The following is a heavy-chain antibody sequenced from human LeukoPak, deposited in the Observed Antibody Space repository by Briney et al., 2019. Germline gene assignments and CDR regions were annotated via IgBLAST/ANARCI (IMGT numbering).Heavy chain of an antibody. CDR1: GYTFTGYY. D-gene: IGHD6-13*01. CDR3: AREIMAAAGPRYGMDV. CDR2: INPNSGGT. J-gene: IGHJ6*02. V-gene: IGHV1-2*04. Sequence: ASVKVSCKASGYTFTGYYMHWVRQAPGQGLEWMGWINPNSGGTNYAQKFQGWVTMTRDTSISTAYMELSRLKSDDTAVYYCAREIMAAAGPRYGMDVWGQGTTVTVSS.